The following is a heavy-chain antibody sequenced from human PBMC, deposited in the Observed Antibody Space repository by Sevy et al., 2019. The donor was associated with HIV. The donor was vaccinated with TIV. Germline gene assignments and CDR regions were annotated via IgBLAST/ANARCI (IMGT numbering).Heavy chain of an antibody. D-gene: IGHD2-15*01. J-gene: IGHJ6*02. CDR2: FDPEDGET. V-gene: IGHV1-24*01. Sequence: ASVKVSCKVSGYTLTELSMHWVRQAPGKGLEWMGGFDPEDGETIDAQKFQGRVTMTEDTSTDTAYMELSSLRSEDTAVYYCATVRGCSGGSCYSTLYYYYGMDVWGQGTTVTVSS. CDR3: ATVRGCSGGSCYSTLYYYYGMDV. CDR1: GYTLTELS.